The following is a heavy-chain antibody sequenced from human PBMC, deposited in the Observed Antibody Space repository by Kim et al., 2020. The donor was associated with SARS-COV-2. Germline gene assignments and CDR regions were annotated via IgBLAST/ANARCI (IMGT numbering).Heavy chain of an antibody. Sequence: GGSLRRSCAASGFTFSSYAMSWVRQAPGKGLEWVSAISGGGSSTYYADSVKGRFTISRDNSKNTLSLQMISLRAEDTAVYYCAKKATTGRFDYWGQGTLVTVSS. V-gene: IGHV3-23*01. CDR2: ISGGGSST. CDR3: AKKATTGRFDY. CDR1: GFTFSSYA. D-gene: IGHD1-1*01. J-gene: IGHJ4*02.